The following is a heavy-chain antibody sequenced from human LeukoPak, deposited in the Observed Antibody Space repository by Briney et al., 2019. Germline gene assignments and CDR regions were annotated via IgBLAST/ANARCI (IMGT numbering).Heavy chain of an antibody. D-gene: IGHD5-18*01. Sequence: GGSLRLSCAASGFTFSNSAMSWVRQAPGKGLEWVSISDSDGSTYYADSVKGRFTVSRDHSKNSLYLQMNSLRDEDTAVYYCAKKGGYGYSYGYWGQGTLVTVSS. CDR2: SDSDGST. V-gene: IGHV3-23*01. CDR1: GFTFSNSA. CDR3: AKKGGYGYSYGY. J-gene: IGHJ4*02.